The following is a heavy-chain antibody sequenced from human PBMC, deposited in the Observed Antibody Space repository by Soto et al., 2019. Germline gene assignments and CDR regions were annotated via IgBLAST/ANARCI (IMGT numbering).Heavy chain of an antibody. D-gene: IGHD3-16*02. Sequence: PSETLSLTCTVSGGSISSSSYYWGWIRQPPGKGLEWIGSIYYSGSTYYNPSLKSRVTISVDTSKNQFSLKLSSVTAADTAVYYCARAYDYIWGSYLNWFDPWGQGTLVTVSS. CDR2: IYYSGST. J-gene: IGHJ5*02. CDR3: ARAYDYIWGSYLNWFDP. V-gene: IGHV4-39*01. CDR1: GGSISSSSYY.